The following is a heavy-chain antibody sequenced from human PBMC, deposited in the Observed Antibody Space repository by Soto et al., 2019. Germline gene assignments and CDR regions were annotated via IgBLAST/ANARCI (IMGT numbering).Heavy chain of an antibody. CDR3: ARESLVDGYDAFDI. CDR1: GGSISSGGYY. J-gene: IGHJ3*02. CDR2: IYSSGST. Sequence: QVQLQESGPGLVKPSQTLSLTCTVSGGSISSGGYYWSWIRQHPGKGLECIGYIYSSGSTYYNPSLKSRVTIAVDTSKNQFSLKLSSVTAADTAVYYCARESLVDGYDAFDIWGQGTMVTVSS. V-gene: IGHV4-31*03. D-gene: IGHD2-2*01.